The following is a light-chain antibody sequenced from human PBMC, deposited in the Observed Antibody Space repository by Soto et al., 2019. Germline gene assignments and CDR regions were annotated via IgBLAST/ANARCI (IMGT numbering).Light chain of an antibody. CDR1: SSDVGVYNY. J-gene: IGLJ2*01. CDR3: SSSAGSSRV. V-gene: IGLV2-8*01. Sequence: QSVLTQPASVSGSPGQSITISCTGSSSDVGVYNYVSWYKQHPGKAPKLVIYEVTRRPSDVPDRFSGSKSGNTASLTVSGLQTEDEYDYGCSSSAGSSRVFGGGTKLTVL. CDR2: EVT.